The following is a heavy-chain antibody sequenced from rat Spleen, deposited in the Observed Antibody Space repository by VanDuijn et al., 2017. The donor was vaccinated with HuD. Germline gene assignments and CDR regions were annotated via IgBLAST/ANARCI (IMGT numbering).Heavy chain of an antibody. V-gene: IGHV5-29*01. CDR1: GFTFSDYG. D-gene: IGHD4-3*01. J-gene: IGHJ3*01. CDR2: ISPSGGGT. CDR3: VRQDTSGYANWFGF. Sequence: EVQLVESGGGLVQPGRSLKLSCAASGFTFSDYGVAWVRQAPTTGLEWVASISPSGGGTYYRDSVKGRFTVSRDNAKSTVHLQMDSRRSEDTATYYCVRQDTSGYANWFGFWGQGTLVTVSS.